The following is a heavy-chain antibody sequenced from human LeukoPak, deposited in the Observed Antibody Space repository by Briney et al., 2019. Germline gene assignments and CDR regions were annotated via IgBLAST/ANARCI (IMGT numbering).Heavy chain of an antibody. CDR1: GGSFSGYY. J-gene: IGHJ4*02. Sequence: PSETLSLTCAVYGGSFSGYYWSWIRQPPGKGLELIGIISYSGSTDYNPSLKSRVTISTDTSTNQFSLKLTSVTAADTAVYYCAGLGVMVLVYQFEYWGGGTPVTVSS. D-gene: IGHD2-8*01. CDR2: ISYSGST. V-gene: IGHV4-34*01. CDR3: AGLGVMVLVYQFEY.